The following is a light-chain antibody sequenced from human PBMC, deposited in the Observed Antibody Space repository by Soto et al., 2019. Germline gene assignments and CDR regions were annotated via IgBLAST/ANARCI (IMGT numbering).Light chain of an antibody. CDR3: SSYTSSSTLSTYV. CDR1: SSDVGGYNY. CDR2: DVS. J-gene: IGLJ1*01. V-gene: IGLV2-14*03. Sequence: QSVLTQPASVSGSPGQSITISCTGTSSDVGGYNYVSWYQHHPGKAPKLMIYDVSNRPSGVSNRFSGSKSGNTASLIISGLQAEDEADYYCSSYTSSSTLSTYVFGTWTKVTVL.